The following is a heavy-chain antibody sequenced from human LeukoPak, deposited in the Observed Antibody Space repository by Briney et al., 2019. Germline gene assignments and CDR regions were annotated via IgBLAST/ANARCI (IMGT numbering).Heavy chain of an antibody. D-gene: IGHD3-9*01. CDR1: GFTVSSNY. CDR2: IYSGGST. Sequence: PGGSLRLSCAASGFTVSSNYMSWVRQAPGKGLEWVSVIYSGGSTYYSDSVKGRFIISRDNSKNTLYLQMISLRAEDTAVYYCASLTHYYYYYMDVWGKGTTVTVSS. V-gene: IGHV3-53*01. J-gene: IGHJ6*03. CDR3: ASLTHYYYYYMDV.